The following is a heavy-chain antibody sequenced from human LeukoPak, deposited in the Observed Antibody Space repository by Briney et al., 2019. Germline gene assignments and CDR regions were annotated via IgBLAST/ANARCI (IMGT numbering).Heavy chain of an antibody. CDR1: GYFISSGYY. CDR2: IYHSGST. D-gene: IGHD6-13*01. Sequence: PSEALSLTCTVSGYFISSGYYWGWIRQPPGKGLEWIGSIYHSGSTYYNPSLKSRVTISVDTSKNQFSLKLSSVTAADTAVYYCARLGGIAAASPLNWFDPWGQGTLVTVSS. J-gene: IGHJ5*02. CDR3: ARLGGIAAASPLNWFDP. V-gene: IGHV4-38-2*02.